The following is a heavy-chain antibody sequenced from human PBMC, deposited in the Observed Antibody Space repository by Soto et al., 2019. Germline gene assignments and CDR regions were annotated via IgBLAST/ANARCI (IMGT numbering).Heavy chain of an antibody. V-gene: IGHV3-21*01. CDR1: GFTFSSYA. D-gene: IGHD3-10*01. Sequence: PGGSLRLSCAASGFTFSSYAMHWVRQAPGKGLKWVASIRNNSSNKYYADSVKGRFTISRDNAKNSLYLQMNSLRAEDTAVYYCARDFGFDVLYYYYYGMDVWGQGTTVTVSS. CDR2: IRNNSSNK. CDR3: ARDFGFDVLYYYYYGMDV. J-gene: IGHJ6*02.